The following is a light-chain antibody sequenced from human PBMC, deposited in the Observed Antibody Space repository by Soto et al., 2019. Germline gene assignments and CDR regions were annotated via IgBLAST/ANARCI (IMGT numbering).Light chain of an antibody. V-gene: IGLV1-40*01. Sequence: QSVLTQPPSVSAAPGQRVTLSCTGSSSNIGAGYDVHWYQQLPGTAPKLLIYGNSNRPSGVPDRFSGSKSGTSASLAITRLQAEDEADYYCQSYDRSLFWVFGGGTQLTVL. CDR2: GNS. CDR1: SSNIGAGYD. J-gene: IGLJ3*02. CDR3: QSYDRSLFWV.